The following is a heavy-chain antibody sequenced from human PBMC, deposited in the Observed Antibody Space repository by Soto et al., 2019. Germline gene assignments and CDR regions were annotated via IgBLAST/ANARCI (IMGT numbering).Heavy chain of an antibody. D-gene: IGHD5-18*01. J-gene: IGHJ6*02. Sequence: QVQLVQSGAEVKKPGSSVKVSCKASGGTFSSYAISWVRQAPGQGLEWMGGIIPIFGTANYAQKFQGRVTITADEAKSTGYMELSSLRSEDTAVYYCATPGLPNYYSYGMDVWGQGTTVTVSS. CDR3: ATPGLPNYYSYGMDV. V-gene: IGHV1-69*12. CDR1: GGTFSSYA. CDR2: IIPIFGTA.